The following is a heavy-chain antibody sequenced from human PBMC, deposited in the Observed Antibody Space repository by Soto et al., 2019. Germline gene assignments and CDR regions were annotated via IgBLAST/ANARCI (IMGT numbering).Heavy chain of an antibody. D-gene: IGHD3-9*01. Sequence: LEWIGYIDYSGSTYYHPALKSRVTISVDTSKNQFALKLSSVSAADTAVYYCARDSYYDILTGMYYYGMDVWGQGTTVTVSS. J-gene: IGHJ6*02. CDR2: IDYSGST. CDR3: ARDSYYDILTGMYYYGMDV. V-gene: IGHV4-31*02.